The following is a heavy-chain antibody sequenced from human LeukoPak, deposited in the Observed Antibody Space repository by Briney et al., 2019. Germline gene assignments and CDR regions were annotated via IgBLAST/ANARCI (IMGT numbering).Heavy chain of an antibody. CDR1: GFTFSSYA. V-gene: IGHV3-30*18. CDR2: ISYDGSSK. D-gene: IGHD3-22*01. Sequence: TGGSLRLSCAASGFTFSSYAMHWVRQAPGKGLEWVAVISYDGSSKYYADSVKSRITISRDNSKNTLYLQMNSLRAEDTAVYYCAKVHLTYYYDSSGYGFQDYWGQGTLVIVSS. J-gene: IGHJ4*02. CDR3: AKVHLTYYYDSSGYGFQDY.